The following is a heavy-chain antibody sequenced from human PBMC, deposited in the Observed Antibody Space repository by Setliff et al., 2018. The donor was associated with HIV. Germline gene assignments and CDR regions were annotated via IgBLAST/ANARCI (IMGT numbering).Heavy chain of an antibody. Sequence: PVGSLRLSCAASGFTVSSNYMSWVRQAPGKGLEWVSVIYSGGSTYYADSVKGRFTISRDNSKNTLYLQMNSLRAEDTAVYYCARERWLRSHYYYYMDVWGKGTTVTVSS. D-gene: IGHD5-12*01. V-gene: IGHV3-53*01. CDR2: IYSGGST. CDR1: GFTVSSNY. CDR3: ARERWLRSHYYYYMDV. J-gene: IGHJ6*03.